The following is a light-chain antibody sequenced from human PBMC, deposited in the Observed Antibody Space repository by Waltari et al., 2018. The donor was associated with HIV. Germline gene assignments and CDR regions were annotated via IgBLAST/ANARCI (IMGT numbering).Light chain of an antibody. J-gene: IGLJ2*01. CDR1: SSTIGSNF. V-gene: IGLV1-47*01. CDR2: RNN. CDR3: AAWTDSRYVV. Sequence: QSVLTQPPSASGAPGQRVTISCSGRSSTIGSNFVSWYPQLPGTAPKHRIYRNNQRPSGVPDRFSGSKSGTSASLAISGLRSEDEADYYCAAWTDSRYVVFGGGTKLTVL.